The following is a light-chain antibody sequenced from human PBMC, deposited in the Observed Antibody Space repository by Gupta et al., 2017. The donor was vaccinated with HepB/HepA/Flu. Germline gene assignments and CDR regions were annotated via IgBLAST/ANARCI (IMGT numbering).Light chain of an antibody. CDR1: SSDVGRYNL. CDR3: CSYAGSSSVV. V-gene: IGLV2-23*02. J-gene: IGLJ2*01. CDR2: EVS. Sequence: QSALTQPAPVSGSLGQSITISCTGTSSDVGRYNLVSWYQQHPGKAPKLMIYEVSKRPSGVSNRFSGSKSGNTASLTISGLQAEDEADYYCCSYAGSSSVVFGGGTKLTVL.